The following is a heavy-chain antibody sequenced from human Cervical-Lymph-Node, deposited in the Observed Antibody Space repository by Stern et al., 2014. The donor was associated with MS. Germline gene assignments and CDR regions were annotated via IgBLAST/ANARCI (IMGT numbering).Heavy chain of an antibody. CDR1: GYTFTSYY. D-gene: IGHD3-22*01. Sequence: VQLVQSGAEVKKPGASVKVSCKASGYTFTSYYMHWVRQAPGQGLEWMGIINPSGGSTSYAQKFQGRVTMTRDTSTRTVYMELTRMSSENTAVYYWARDGYYDRKTADAFDIWGQGTMVTVSS. J-gene: IGHJ3*02. V-gene: IGHV1-46*01. CDR2: INPSGGST. CDR3: ARDGYYDRKTADAFDI.